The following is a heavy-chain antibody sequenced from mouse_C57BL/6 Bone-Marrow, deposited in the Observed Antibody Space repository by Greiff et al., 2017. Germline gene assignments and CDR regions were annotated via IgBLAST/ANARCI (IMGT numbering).Heavy chain of an antibody. CDR1: GYTFTSYW. CDR2: IHPNSGST. D-gene: IGHD1-1*01. Sequence: QVQLQQPGAELVKPGASVKLSCKASGYTFTSYWMHWVKQRPGQGLEWIGMIHPNSGSTNYNEKFKSKATLTVDKSSSTAYMQLSSLTSEDSAVYYCARRGYYGSSYFAYWGQGTLVTASA. CDR3: ARRGYYGSSYFAY. V-gene: IGHV1-64*01. J-gene: IGHJ3*01.